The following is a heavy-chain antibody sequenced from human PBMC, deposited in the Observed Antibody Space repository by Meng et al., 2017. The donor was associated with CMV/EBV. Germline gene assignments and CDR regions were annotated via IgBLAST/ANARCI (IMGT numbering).Heavy chain of an antibody. D-gene: IGHD5-24*01. CDR3: ARTEEDGYNYFDY. J-gene: IGHJ4*02. Sequence: QTLSLTCTFSGFSLSTSGMRVSWIRQPPGKALEWLARIDWDDDKFYSTSLKTRLTISKDTSKNQVVLTMTNMDPVDTATYYCARTEEDGYNYFDYWGQGTLVTVSS. CDR2: IDWDDDK. CDR1: GFSLSTSGMR. V-gene: IGHV2-70D*14.